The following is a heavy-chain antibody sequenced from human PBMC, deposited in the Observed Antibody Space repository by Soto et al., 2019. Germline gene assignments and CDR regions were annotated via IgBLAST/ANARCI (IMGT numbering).Heavy chain of an antibody. D-gene: IGHD1-1*01. Sequence: XGSLRLSCAASGFTFSNYGMHWVRQTPGKGLEWVALILYDGSNKYYADSVKGRFTISRDNSKNTLYLQVSSLRAEDTAVYYCAKSRDAYNFYFYYGMDVWGQGTSVTVSS. CDR1: GFTFSNYG. V-gene: IGHV3-30*18. CDR2: ILYDGSNK. CDR3: AKSRDAYNFYFYYGMDV. J-gene: IGHJ6*02.